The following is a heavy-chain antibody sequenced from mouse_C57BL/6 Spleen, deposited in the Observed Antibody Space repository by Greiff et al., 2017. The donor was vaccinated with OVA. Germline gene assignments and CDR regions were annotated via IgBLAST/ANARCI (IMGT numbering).Heavy chain of an antibody. CDR3: ARERSYYYGSSGYFDV. D-gene: IGHD1-1*01. Sequence: QVQLQQPGAELVRPGSSVKLSCPASCSTFPRYCLPLLQQRPFHCLAWIGNIDPSDSVTHSNQKFQDKATLTVDKSSSTAYMQLSSLTSEDSAVYYCARERSYYYGSSGYFDVWGTGTTVTVSS. J-gene: IGHJ1*03. CDR1: CSTFPRYC. CDR2: IDPSDSVT. V-gene: IGHV1-52*01.